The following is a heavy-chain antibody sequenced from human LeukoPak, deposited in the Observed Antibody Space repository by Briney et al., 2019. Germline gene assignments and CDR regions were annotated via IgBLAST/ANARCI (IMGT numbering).Heavy chain of an antibody. J-gene: IGHJ4*02. CDR1: GVSISSDNW. Sequence: PSETLSLTCAVYGVSISSDNWWTWVRQPPGKGLEWIGEINHSGSTNYNPSLKSRVTISVDTSKNQFSLKLSSVTAADTAVYYRARGHAPREPFDYWGQGTLVTVSS. CDR3: ARGHAPREPFDY. CDR2: INHSGST. D-gene: IGHD5-24*01. V-gene: IGHV4-4*02.